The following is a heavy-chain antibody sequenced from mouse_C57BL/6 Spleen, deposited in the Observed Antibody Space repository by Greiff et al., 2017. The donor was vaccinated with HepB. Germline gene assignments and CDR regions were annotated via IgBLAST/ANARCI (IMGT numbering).Heavy chain of an antibody. CDR1: GYTFTSYW. V-gene: IGHV1-50*01. Sequence: QVQLQQPGAELVKPGASVKLSCKASGYTFTSYWMQWVKQRPGQGLEWIGEIDPSDSYTNYNQKFKGNATLTVDTSSSTAYMQLSSLTSEDSAVYYCARHDYGSSHGFAYWGQGTLVTVSA. CDR2: IDPSDSYT. CDR3: ARHDYGSSHGFAY. J-gene: IGHJ3*01. D-gene: IGHD1-1*01.